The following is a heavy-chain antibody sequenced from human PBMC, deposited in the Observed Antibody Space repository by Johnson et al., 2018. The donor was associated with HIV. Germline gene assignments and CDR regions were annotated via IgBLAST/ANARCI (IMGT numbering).Heavy chain of an antibody. Sequence: QVQLVESGGGLVQPGGSLRLSCAVSGFTFSSYAIHWVRQAPGKGLEYVSAISGGGGSTYYADSVKGRFTISRDNSKNTLYLEMNSLRAEDTAVYYCAKDTGAYYDTFLAFDIWGQGTMVTVSS. CDR1: GFTFSSYA. CDR3: AKDTGAYYDTFLAFDI. D-gene: IGHD3-22*01. V-gene: IGHV3-64*04. CDR2: ISGGGGST. J-gene: IGHJ3*02.